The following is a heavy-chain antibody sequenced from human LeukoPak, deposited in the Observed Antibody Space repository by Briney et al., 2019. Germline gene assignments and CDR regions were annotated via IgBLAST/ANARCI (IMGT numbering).Heavy chain of an antibody. Sequence: GGSLRLSCAASGFTFSSYWMSWVRQAPGKGLEWVANIKQDGSEKYYVDSVKGRFTISRDNAKNSLYLQMNSLRPEDTAVYYCARENSGSYYQFDCWGQGTLVTVSS. CDR3: ARENSGSYYQFDC. CDR1: GFTFSSYW. J-gene: IGHJ4*02. CDR2: IKQDGSEK. V-gene: IGHV3-7*01. D-gene: IGHD1-26*01.